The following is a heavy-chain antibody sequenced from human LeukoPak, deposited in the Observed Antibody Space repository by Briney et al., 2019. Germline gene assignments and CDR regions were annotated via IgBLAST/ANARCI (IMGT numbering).Heavy chain of an antibody. J-gene: IGHJ4*02. V-gene: IGHV4-39*01. Sequence: SETLSLTCTVSGGSISSSSYYWGWIRQPPGKGLEWIGSIYYSGSTYYNPSLKSRVTISVDTSKNQFSLKLSSVTAADTAVYYCARSSYDSSGYYYWDYWGQGTLVTVSS. CDR2: IYYSGST. CDR1: GGSISSSSYY. D-gene: IGHD3-22*01. CDR3: ARSSYDSSGYYYWDY.